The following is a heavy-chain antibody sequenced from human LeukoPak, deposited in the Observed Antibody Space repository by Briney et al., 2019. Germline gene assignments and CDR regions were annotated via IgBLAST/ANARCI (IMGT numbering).Heavy chain of an antibody. D-gene: IGHD3-10*01. V-gene: IGHV4-59*01. J-gene: IGHJ5*02. CDR2: IYYTGST. CDR1: GGSISSYY. CDR3: ARTDYHGSGTFYDSWFDP. Sequence: SETLSLTCTVSGGSISSYYWSWIRQPPGKGLEWVGYIYYTGSTNYNPSLKSRVTMSVDTSKTQFSLKLRSVTAADTAVYYCARTDYHGSGTFYDSWFDPWGQGTLVTVSS.